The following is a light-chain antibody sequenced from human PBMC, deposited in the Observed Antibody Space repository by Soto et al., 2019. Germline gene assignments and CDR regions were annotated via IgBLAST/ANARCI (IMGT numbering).Light chain of an antibody. Sequence: EIVLTQSPATLSLSPVDIATLSCRASQSVSSHLVWYQQKPGQAPRLLISDASNRATGIPARFSGSGSGTDFTLTINSLEPEDFAVYYCQQRSSWPITFGQGTRLEIK. CDR3: QQRSSWPIT. CDR2: DAS. J-gene: IGKJ5*01. CDR1: QSVSSH. V-gene: IGKV3-11*01.